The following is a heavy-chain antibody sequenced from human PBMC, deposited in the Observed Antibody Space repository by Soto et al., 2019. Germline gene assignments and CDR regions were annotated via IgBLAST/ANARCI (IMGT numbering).Heavy chain of an antibody. CDR3: ARVDFLSP. V-gene: IGHV3-21*01. CDR1: EFAYSGDS. J-gene: IGHJ5*02. Sequence: GGSLRHSFVASEFAYSGDSSNWVRQAPGKGLEWVSSISSSSSYIYYADSVKGRFTISRDNAKNSLYLQMNSLRAEDTAVYYCARVDFLSPWGQGTLVTVSS. CDR2: ISSSSSYI.